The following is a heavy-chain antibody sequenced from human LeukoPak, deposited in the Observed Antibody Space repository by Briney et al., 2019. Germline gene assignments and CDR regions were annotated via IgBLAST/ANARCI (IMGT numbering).Heavy chain of an antibody. CDR2: ISGSGGST. J-gene: IGHJ4*02. CDR3: AKEACSSTSCPPYFDY. CDR1: GFTFSSYA. D-gene: IGHD2-2*01. V-gene: IGHV3-23*01. Sequence: GGSLRLSCAASGFTFSSYAMSWVRQAPGKGLEWVSAISGSGGSTYYGDSVKGRFTISRDNSKNTLYLQMNSLRAEDTAVYYCAKEACSSTSCPPYFDYWGQGTLVTVSS.